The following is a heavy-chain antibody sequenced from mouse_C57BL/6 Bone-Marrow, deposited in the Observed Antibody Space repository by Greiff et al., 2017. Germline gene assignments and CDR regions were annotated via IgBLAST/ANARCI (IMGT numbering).Heavy chain of an antibody. CDR1: GYTFTSYW. D-gene: IGHD1-1*01. CDR2: INPSNGGT. J-gene: IGHJ4*01. CDR3: ASITTVVAPYAMDY. Sequence: QVQLQQPGTELVKPGASVKLSCKASGYTFTSYWMHWVKQRPGQGLEWIGNINPSNGGTNYNEKFKSKATLTVDKSSSTAYMKLSSLTSEDSAVYDCASITTVVAPYAMDYWGQGTSVTVSS. V-gene: IGHV1-53*01.